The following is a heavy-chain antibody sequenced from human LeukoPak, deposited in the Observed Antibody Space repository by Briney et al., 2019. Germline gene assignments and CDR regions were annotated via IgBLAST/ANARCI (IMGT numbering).Heavy chain of an antibody. D-gene: IGHD2-15*01. Sequence: PGGSLILSCAASGFTISTDYMSWVRQAPGKGLEWVSVMYTGGSTYYADSVKGRFTISRDNSKNTLYLQMNSLRAEDTVAYYCAREGQDLFDYWGQGTLVTVSS. CDR2: MYTGGST. V-gene: IGHV3-53*01. CDR1: GFTISTDY. CDR3: AREGQDLFDY. J-gene: IGHJ4*02.